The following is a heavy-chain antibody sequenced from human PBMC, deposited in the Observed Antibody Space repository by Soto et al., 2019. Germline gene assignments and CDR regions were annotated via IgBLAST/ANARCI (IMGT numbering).Heavy chain of an antibody. V-gene: IGHV1-46*01. CDR2: IYPRGGST. CDR1: GYNFTSHY. CDR3: ARVGYSSTGTTLHFHGLDV. Sequence: ASVKVSCKTSGYNFTSHYIHWVRQAPGQRLESMGIIYPRGGSTIYAQKFQGKVTMTRDTSTHTLYMEPSSLRSEDTAIYYCARVGYSSTGTTLHFHGLDVWGQGTTVTVSS. J-gene: IGHJ6*02. D-gene: IGHD3-22*01.